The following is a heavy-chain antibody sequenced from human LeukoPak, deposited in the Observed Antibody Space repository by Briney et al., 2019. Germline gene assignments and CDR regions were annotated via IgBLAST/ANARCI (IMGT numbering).Heavy chain of an antibody. CDR1: GFTFSNYW. CDR3: ARAVTWIDP. CDR2: INSDGINT. Sequence: GGSLRLSCAASGFTFSNYWMHWVRQAPGKGLVWVSRINSDGINTSYADSVKGRFTISRDNAKNTLDLQMNGLRAEDTAVYYCARAVTWIDPWGQGTLVTVSS. J-gene: IGHJ5*02. V-gene: IGHV3-74*01.